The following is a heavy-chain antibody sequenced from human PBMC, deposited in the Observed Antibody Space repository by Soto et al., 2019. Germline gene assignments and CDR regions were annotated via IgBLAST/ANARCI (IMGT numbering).Heavy chain of an antibody. V-gene: IGHV3-33*01. CDR3: ARDGPYDSSGLYSDQ. CDR2: IWYDGSNK. Sequence: PGGSLRLSCAASGFTFGSYGLHWVRQAPGKGLDWVAVIWYDGSNKYYGDSVEGRFTISRDNSKNTLYLHMNSLRAEGTAIYYCARDGPYDSSGLYSDQWGQGALVTVSS. CDR1: GFTFGSYG. J-gene: IGHJ4*02. D-gene: IGHD3-22*01.